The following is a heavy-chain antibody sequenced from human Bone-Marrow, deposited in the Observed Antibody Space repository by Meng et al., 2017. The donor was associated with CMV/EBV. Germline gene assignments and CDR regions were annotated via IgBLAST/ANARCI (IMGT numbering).Heavy chain of an antibody. D-gene: IGHD2-2*01. J-gene: IGHJ5*02. Sequence: GESLKISCAASGFTFSSYGMHWVRQAPGKGLEWVAFIRYDGSNKYYADSVKGRFTISRDNSKNTLYLQMNSLRAEDTAVYYCAKDLRGYCSSTSCYGGFDPWAQGTLVTFSS. CDR2: IRYDGSNK. CDR1: GFTFSSYG. V-gene: IGHV3-30*02. CDR3: AKDLRGYCSSTSCYGGFDP.